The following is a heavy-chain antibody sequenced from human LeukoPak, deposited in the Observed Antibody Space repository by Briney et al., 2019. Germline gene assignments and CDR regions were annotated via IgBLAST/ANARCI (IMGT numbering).Heavy chain of an antibody. V-gene: IGHV4-31*03. Sequence: SETLSLTCTVSGGSISSGDYYWSWIRQLPGKGLEWIGSIYYSGSTYYSPSLKSRITMSVDAPKNQFSLKLSSVAAADTAVYYCARNEKAVRGYTYGPLYYFDSWGQGTLVTVSS. CDR3: ARNEKAVRGYTYGPLYYFDS. CDR2: IYYSGST. J-gene: IGHJ4*02. D-gene: IGHD5-18*01. CDR1: GGSISSGDYY.